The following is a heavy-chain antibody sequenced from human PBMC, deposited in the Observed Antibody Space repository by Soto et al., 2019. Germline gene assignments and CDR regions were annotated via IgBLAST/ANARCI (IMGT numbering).Heavy chain of an antibody. J-gene: IGHJ4*02. D-gene: IGHD6-6*01. Sequence: PSETLSLTCTVSGGSVSSGSYYWSCIRQPPGKGLGWSGYIYYSGSTNYNPSLKSRVTISVDTSKNQLSLKLSSVTAADTAVYYCARVGYRSSSYYDYRGQGTLGTVSP. V-gene: IGHV4-61*01. CDR1: GGSVSSGSYY. CDR2: IYYSGST. CDR3: ARVGYRSSSYYDY.